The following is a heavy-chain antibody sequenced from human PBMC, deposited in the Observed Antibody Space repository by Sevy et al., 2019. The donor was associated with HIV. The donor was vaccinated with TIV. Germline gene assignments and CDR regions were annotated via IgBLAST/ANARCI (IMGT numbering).Heavy chain of an antibody. CDR1: GGSISSGDYY. Sequence: SETLSLTCTVSGGSISSGDYYWSWIRQPPGKGLEWIGYIYYSGSTYYNPSLKSRVTISVDTSKNQFPLKLSSVTAADTAVYYCARVRAARPLSWFDPWGQGTLVTVSS. V-gene: IGHV4-30-4*01. CDR2: IYYSGST. D-gene: IGHD6-6*01. CDR3: ARVRAARPLSWFDP. J-gene: IGHJ5*02.